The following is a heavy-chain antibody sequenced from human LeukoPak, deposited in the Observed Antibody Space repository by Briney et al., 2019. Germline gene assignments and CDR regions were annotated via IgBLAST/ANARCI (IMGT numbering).Heavy chain of an antibody. CDR2: ISGSGSST. CDR1: GFTFSSYA. D-gene: IGHD6-19*01. CDR3: ATDSVSGWRLYYFDY. V-gene: IGHV3-23*01. Sequence: GGSLRLSCAASGFTFSSYAMSWVRQAPGKGLEWVSGISGSGSSTYCADSVKGRFTISRDNSKNTLYLQMNSLRAEDTAVYYCATDSVSGWRLYYFDYWGQGTLVTVSS. J-gene: IGHJ4*02.